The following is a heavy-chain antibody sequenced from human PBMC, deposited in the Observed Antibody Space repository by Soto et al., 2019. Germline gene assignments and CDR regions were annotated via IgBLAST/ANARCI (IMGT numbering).Heavy chain of an antibody. CDR2: IIGSGGST. D-gene: IGHD2-15*01. CDR1: GFTFNSYA. Sequence: GSLRLSCAASGFTFNSYAMSWVRQAPGKGLEWVSTIIGSGGSTYYADSVKGRFTISRDNAKNSLYLQMNSLRAEDTAVYYCARDYWGGYCSGGSCYSPYYYGMDVWGQGTTVTVSS. CDR3: ARDYWGGYCSGGSCYSPYYYGMDV. V-gene: IGHV3-23*01. J-gene: IGHJ6*02.